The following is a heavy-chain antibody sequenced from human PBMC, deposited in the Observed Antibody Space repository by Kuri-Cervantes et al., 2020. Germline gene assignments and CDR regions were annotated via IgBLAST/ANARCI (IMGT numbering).Heavy chain of an antibody. V-gene: IGHV3-53*01. CDR1: EFTVSTNY. CDR2: IYSGGST. D-gene: IGHD6-13*01. CDR3: ARTIADSGAY. Sequence: GESLKISCAASEFTVSTNYTSWVRQAPGKGLEWVSFIYSGGSTYYADSVKGRFTISRDNARNSLYLQMNSLRAEDTAVYFCARTIADSGAYWGQGTLVTVSS. J-gene: IGHJ4*02.